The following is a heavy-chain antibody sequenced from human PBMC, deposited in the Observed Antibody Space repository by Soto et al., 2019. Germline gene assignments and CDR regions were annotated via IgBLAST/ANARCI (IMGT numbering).Heavy chain of an antibody. Sequence: SETLSLTCTVSGGSISSYYWSWIRQPPGKGLEWIGYIYYSGSTNYNPSLKSRVTISVDTSKNQFSLKLSSVTAADTAVYYCARHRGYSGYETYYYYYYMHVWGKGTTVTVSS. CDR1: GGSISSYY. J-gene: IGHJ6*03. D-gene: IGHD5-12*01. CDR3: ARHRGYSGYETYYYYYYMHV. V-gene: IGHV4-59*08. CDR2: IYYSGST.